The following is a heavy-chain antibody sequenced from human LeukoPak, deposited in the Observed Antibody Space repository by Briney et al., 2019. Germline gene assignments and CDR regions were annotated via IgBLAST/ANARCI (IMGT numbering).Heavy chain of an antibody. D-gene: IGHD3-9*01. CDR1: GYTFTSYY. V-gene: IGHV1-46*01. J-gene: IGHJ4*02. CDR3: ARDGTYYDILTGYTPHDY. CDR2: INPSGGST. Sequence: ASVKVSCKASGYTFTSYYIHWVRQAPGQGLEWMGIINPSGGSTTYAQKFQGRVTMTRDTSTCTVYMELSSLRSEDTAVYYCARDGTYYDILTGYTPHDYWGQGTLVTVSS.